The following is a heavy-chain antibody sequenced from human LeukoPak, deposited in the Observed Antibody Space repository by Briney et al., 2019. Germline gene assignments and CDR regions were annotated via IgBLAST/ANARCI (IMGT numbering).Heavy chain of an antibody. J-gene: IGHJ4*02. Sequence: GGSLRLSCAASGFTFNSYAMGWVRQAPGKGLEWVSTISSSGGRTYYADSVKGRFTISRDDSKNTFYLQMNSLRAEGTAVYHCGKEGGLYDSGGYFDYWGQGALVTVSS. D-gene: IGHD3-3*01. CDR1: GFTFNSYA. CDR2: ISSSGGRT. CDR3: GKEGGLYDSGGYFDY. V-gene: IGHV3-23*01.